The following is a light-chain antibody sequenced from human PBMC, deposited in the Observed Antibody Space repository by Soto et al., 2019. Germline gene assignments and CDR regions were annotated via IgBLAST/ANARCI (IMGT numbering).Light chain of an antibody. V-gene: IGLV2-11*01. CDR1: SSDVGGYDF. CDR2: DVT. Sequence: QSALAQPRSVSGSPGQSVTLSCTGTSSDVGGYDFVSWYQQYPGKAPKLIIFDVTERTSGVPDRFSGSKSGNSASLTSSGLQAEDEADYYCSSYAGSYILGVFGGGTKVTV. CDR3: SSYAGSYILGV. J-gene: IGLJ3*02.